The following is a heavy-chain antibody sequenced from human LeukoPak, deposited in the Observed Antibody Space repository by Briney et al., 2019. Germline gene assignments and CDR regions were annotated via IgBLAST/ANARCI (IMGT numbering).Heavy chain of an antibody. J-gene: IGHJ1*01. V-gene: IGHV4-59*12. Sequence: SETLSLTCTVSGGSISGDYWNWIRQPPGKGLEWIGYIYHSGSTYYNPSLKSRVTISVDRSKNQFSLKLSSVTAADRAVYYCAREILDWGQCTLVTVSS. CDR1: GGSISGDY. CDR3: AREILD. CDR2: IYHSGST.